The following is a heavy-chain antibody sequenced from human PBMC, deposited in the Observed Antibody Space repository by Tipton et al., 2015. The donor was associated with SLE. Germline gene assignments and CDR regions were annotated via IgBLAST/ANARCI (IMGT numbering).Heavy chain of an antibody. V-gene: IGHV4-59*01. J-gene: IGHJ4*02. CDR3: ATDRHYSSGWYGY. CDR2: IYYSGST. Sequence: TLSLTCTVSGGSISSYYWSWIRQPPGKGLEWIGYIYYSGSTNYNPSLKSRVTISVDTSKNQFSLKLSSVTAADTAVYYCATDRHYSSGWYGYWGQGTLVTVSS. CDR1: GGSISSYY. D-gene: IGHD6-19*01.